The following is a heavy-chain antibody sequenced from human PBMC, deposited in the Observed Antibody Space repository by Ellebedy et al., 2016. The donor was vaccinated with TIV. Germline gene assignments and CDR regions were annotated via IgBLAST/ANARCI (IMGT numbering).Heavy chain of an antibody. Sequence: PGGSLRLSCAASGFTXSSYGXHWVPQAPGKGLEWVAVIWSDGSYKYYADSVKGRFTISRDNSKNTLYLQMNSLRTEDTAVYYCAREVQPLSTKLHYWGQGTLVTVSS. V-gene: IGHV3-33*01. D-gene: IGHD5-24*01. J-gene: IGHJ4*02. CDR2: IWSDGSYK. CDR1: GFTXSSYG. CDR3: AREVQPLSTKLHY.